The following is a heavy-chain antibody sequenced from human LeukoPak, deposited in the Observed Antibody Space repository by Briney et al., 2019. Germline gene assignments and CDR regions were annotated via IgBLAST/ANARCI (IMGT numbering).Heavy chain of an antibody. CDR3: AREVEEVPAAMGVYYYYYMDV. CDR1: GFTFSSYW. CDR2: INGDGRRA. J-gene: IGHJ6*03. Sequence: GGSLRLPCAASGFTFSSYWMHWVRQAPGKGLVWVSRINGDGRRANYAESVKGRFTISRDNAKNTLYLQMDSLRAEDTAVYYCAREVEEVPAAMGVYYYYYMDVWGKGTSVTVSS. D-gene: IGHD2-2*01. V-gene: IGHV3-74*01.